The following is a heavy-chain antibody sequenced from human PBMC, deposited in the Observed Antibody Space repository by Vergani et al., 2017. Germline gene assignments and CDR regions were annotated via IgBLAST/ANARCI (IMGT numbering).Heavy chain of an antibody. CDR3: AKALIYWSGGSCYSHYYYYGMDV. J-gene: IGHJ6*02. V-gene: IGHV3-23*01. CDR1: GFTFSSYA. CDR2: ISGSGGST. Sequence: EVQLLESGGGLVQPGGSLRLSCAASGFTFSSYAMSWVRQAPGKGLEWVSAISGSGGSTYYADSVKGRFTISRDNSKNTLYLQMNSLRAEDTAVYYCAKALIYWSGGSCYSHYYYYGMDVWGQGTTVTVSS. D-gene: IGHD2-15*01.